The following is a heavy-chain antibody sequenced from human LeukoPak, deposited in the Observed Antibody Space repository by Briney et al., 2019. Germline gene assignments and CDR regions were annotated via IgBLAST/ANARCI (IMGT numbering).Heavy chain of an antibody. D-gene: IGHD6-19*01. CDR2: IYSGGST. V-gene: IGHV3-53*01. CDR1: GLTVSSNY. Sequence: GGSLRLSCAASGLTVSSNYMSWVRQAPGKGLEWVSVIYSGGSTYYADSVKGRFTISRDNSKNTLYLQMNSLRAEDTAVYYCARAYSSGEGDDYWGQGTLVTVSS. CDR3: ARAYSSGEGDDY. J-gene: IGHJ4*02.